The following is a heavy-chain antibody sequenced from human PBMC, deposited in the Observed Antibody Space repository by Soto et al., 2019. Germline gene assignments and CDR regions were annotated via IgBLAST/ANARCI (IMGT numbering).Heavy chain of an antibody. Sequence: PSETLSLTCTVSGGSISSSSYYWGWIRQPPGKGLEWIGSIYYSGSTYYNPSLKSRVTISVDTSKNQFSLKLSSVTAAGTAVYYCARRVVVGGRYYGMDVWGQGTTVTVSS. D-gene: IGHD3-22*01. J-gene: IGHJ6*02. CDR2: IYYSGST. CDR1: GGSISSSSYY. CDR3: ARRVVVGGRYYGMDV. V-gene: IGHV4-39*01.